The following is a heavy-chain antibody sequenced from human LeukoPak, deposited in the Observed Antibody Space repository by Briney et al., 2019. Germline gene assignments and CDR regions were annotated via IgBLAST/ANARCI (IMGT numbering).Heavy chain of an antibody. CDR3: AAVGYCSSTSCYVGYFDY. D-gene: IGHD2-2*01. V-gene: IGHV3-48*03. CDR1: GFTVSSYE. CDR2: ISSSGSTI. J-gene: IGHJ4*02. Sequence: GGSLRLSCAASGFTVSSYEMNWVRQAPGKGLEWVSYISSSGSTIYYADSVKGRFTISRDNAKNSLYLQMNSLRAEDTAVYYCAAVGYCSSTSCYVGYFDYWGQGTLVTVSS.